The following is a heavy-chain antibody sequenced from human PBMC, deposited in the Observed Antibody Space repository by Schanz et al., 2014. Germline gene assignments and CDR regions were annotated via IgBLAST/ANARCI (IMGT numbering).Heavy chain of an antibody. CDR1: GYSFTTYD. CDR2: MNPTTGNR. Sequence: QVQLVQSGVEVKRPGASVRVSCKASGYSFTTYDVNWVRQATGQGLEWMGWMNPTTGNRGYAQNCQGRLTVTRDTSTSTVNMELSSLRSEDTAVYYCARGGFFDSTSFDSWGQGTLVTVSS. D-gene: IGHD2-2*01. V-gene: IGHV1-8*01. CDR3: ARGGFFDSTSFDS. J-gene: IGHJ4*02.